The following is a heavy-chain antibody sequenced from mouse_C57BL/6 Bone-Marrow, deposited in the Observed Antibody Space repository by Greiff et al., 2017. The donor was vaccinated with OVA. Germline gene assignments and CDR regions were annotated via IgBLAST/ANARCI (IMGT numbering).Heavy chain of an antibody. CDR1: GYTFTSYW. V-gene: IGHV1-64*01. D-gene: IGHD2-3*01. CDR2: IHPNSGST. J-gene: IGHJ3*01. CDR3: AREGGYLAWFAY. Sequence: QVQLQQPGAELVKPGASVKLSCKASGYTFTSYWMHWVKQRPGQGLEWIGMIHPNSGSTNYNEKFKSKATLTVDKSSSTAYMQLRSLTSEDSAVYYCAREGGYLAWFAYWGQGTLVTVSA.